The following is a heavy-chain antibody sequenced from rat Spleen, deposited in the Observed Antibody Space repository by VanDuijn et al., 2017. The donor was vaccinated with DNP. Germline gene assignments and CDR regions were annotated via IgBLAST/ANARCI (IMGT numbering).Heavy chain of an antibody. J-gene: IGHJ2*01. CDR1: GFTFSDYY. D-gene: IGHD1-1*01. CDR2: ISTSGGST. Sequence: EVQLVESGGGLVQPGRSLKLSCAASGFTFSDYYMAWVRQAPAKGLEWVASISTSGGSTYYRDSVKGRFTISRDNTRDILYLEMDSLKSEDTATYYCARHLPTVAHLDYWGQGVMVTVSS. V-gene: IGHV5-25*01. CDR3: ARHLPTVAHLDY.